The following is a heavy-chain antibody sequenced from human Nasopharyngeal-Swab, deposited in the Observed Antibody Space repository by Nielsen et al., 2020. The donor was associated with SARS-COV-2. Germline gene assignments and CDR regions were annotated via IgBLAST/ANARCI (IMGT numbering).Heavy chain of an antibody. CDR2: ISYDGSNK. CDR1: GLTFSSYG. D-gene: IGHD3-3*01. Sequence: GGYLRLSCAASGLTFSSYGMHWVRQAPGKGLEWVAVISYDGSNKYYADSVKGRFTISRDNSKNTLYLQMNSLRAEDTAVYYCAKDRYYDFWSGYYTKDYWGQGTLVTVSS. J-gene: IGHJ4*02. CDR3: AKDRYYDFWSGYYTKDY. V-gene: IGHV3-30*18.